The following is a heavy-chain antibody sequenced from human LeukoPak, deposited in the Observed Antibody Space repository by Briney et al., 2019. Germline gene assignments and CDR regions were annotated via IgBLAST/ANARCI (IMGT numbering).Heavy chain of an antibody. D-gene: IGHD1-26*01. Sequence: SETLSLTCTVSGGSISSYYWSWIRQPPGKGLEWIGYIYYGGSTNYNPSLKSRVTISVDTSKNQFSLKLSSVTAADTAVYYCAREMNSGSYYFDYWGQGTLVTVSS. J-gene: IGHJ4*02. V-gene: IGHV4-59*01. CDR2: IYYGGST. CDR1: GGSISSYY. CDR3: AREMNSGSYYFDY.